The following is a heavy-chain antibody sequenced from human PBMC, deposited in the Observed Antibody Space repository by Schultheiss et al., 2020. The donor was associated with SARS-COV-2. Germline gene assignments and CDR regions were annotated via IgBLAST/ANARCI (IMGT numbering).Heavy chain of an antibody. CDR3: ARPLTGGQFKSHTWFDP. J-gene: IGHJ5*02. Sequence: GGSLRLSCAASGFTFSSYWMHWVRQAPGKGLVWVAHINTDGTYTRFADSVKGRFTISRDNARNTVYLQMHSLRAEDTAIYYCARPLTGGQFKSHTWFDPWGQGALVTVSS. D-gene: IGHD1-26*01. CDR1: GFTFSSYW. V-gene: IGHV3-74*01. CDR2: INTDGTYT.